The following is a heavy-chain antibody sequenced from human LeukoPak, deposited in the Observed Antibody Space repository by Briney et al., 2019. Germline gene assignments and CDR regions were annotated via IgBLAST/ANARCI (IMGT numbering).Heavy chain of an antibody. CDR3: AKGVSHSSGWYANYYYGMDV. J-gene: IGHJ6*02. CDR2: ISGSGGST. CDR1: GFTFSSSW. Sequence: GGSLRLSCATSGFTFSSSWMSWVRQAPGKGLEWVSAISGSGGSTYYADSVKGRFTISRDNSKNTLYLQMNSLRAEDTAVYYCAKGVSHSSGWYANYYYGMDVWGQGTTVTVSS. V-gene: IGHV3-23*01. D-gene: IGHD6-19*01.